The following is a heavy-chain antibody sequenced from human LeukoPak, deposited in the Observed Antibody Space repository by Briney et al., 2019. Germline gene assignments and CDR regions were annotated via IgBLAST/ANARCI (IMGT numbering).Heavy chain of an antibody. CDR1: GFTFANSW. J-gene: IGHJ4*02. CDR2: IKQDGSTK. D-gene: IGHD1-26*01. CDR3: TRDTIGSLDY. V-gene: IGHV3-7*01. Sequence: PGGSLRLSCAASGFTFANSWMAWVRQAPGKELEWVANIKQDGSTKHYADSLKGRFTISRDNPKNSLFLQMNNLRADDTAIYYCTRDTIGSLDYWGQGILVTVAS.